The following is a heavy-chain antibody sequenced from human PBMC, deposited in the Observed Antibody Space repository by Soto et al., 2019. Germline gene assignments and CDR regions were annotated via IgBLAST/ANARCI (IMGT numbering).Heavy chain of an antibody. CDR3: ARGYYDSSGYYPFDY. V-gene: IGHV4-31*03. Sequence: SETLSLTCTVSGGSISSGGYYWSWIRQHPGKGLEWIGYIYYSGSTYYNPSLKSRVTISVDTSKNQFSLKLSSVTAADTAVYYCARGYYDSSGYYPFDYWGQGTLVTVSS. D-gene: IGHD3-22*01. CDR2: IYYSGST. J-gene: IGHJ4*02. CDR1: GGSISSGGYY.